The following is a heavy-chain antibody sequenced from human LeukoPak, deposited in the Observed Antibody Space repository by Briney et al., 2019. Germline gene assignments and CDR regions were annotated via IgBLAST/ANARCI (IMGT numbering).Heavy chain of an antibody. V-gene: IGHV3-43*02. CDR2: ISGDGGSK. Sequence: GGSLRLSCAASGFSFDDYAMQWVRQAPGKGLEWVSLISGDGGSKHYADSVKGRFTISRDNSENSLYLRMNSLRTEDTALYYCAKVFPRAYYDSTGYFLPLDSWGQGTLVTVSS. J-gene: IGHJ4*02. CDR1: GFSFDDYA. CDR3: AKVFPRAYYDSTGYFLPLDS. D-gene: IGHD3-22*01.